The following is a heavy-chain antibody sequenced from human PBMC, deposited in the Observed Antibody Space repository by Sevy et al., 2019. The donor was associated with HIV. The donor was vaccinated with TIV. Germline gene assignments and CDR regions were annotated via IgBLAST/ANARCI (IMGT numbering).Heavy chain of an antibody. Sequence: SETLSLTCTVSGGSISSYLWSWIRQPPGRGLEWIGYMYNTWSTNYNPSLKSRVTISLDTSKNQFYLKLSSVTAADTAVYYCARHQTTAVLYAFDLWGQGTMVTVSS. D-gene: IGHD2-21*02. CDR2: MYNTWST. V-gene: IGHV4-59*08. CDR1: GGSISSYL. J-gene: IGHJ3*01. CDR3: ARHQTTAVLYAFDL.